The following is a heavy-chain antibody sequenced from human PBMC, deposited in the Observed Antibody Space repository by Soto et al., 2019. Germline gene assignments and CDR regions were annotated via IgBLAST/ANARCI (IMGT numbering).Heavy chain of an antibody. CDR3: ARDWLGHDAFDI. Sequence: SETLSLTCAVSSGSISSSNWWSWVRQPPGKGLEWIGEIYHSGSTNYNPSLKSRVTISVDKSKNQFSLKLSSVTAADTAVYYCARDWLGHDAFDIWAQGTMVTVSS. J-gene: IGHJ3*02. CDR1: SGSISSSNW. D-gene: IGHD6-19*01. CDR2: IYHSGST. V-gene: IGHV4-4*02.